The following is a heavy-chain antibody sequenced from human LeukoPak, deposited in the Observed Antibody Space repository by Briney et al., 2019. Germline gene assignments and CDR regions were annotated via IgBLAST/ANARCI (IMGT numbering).Heavy chain of an antibody. J-gene: IGHJ4*02. CDR1: GGSFSGYY. CDR2: INDSGNT. V-gene: IGHV4-34*01. CDR3: ARTYYDRPVDY. D-gene: IGHD3-16*01. Sequence: PSETLSLTCAVYGGSFSGYYWGWIRQPPGKGLDWIGEINDSGNTSYNPSLKSRVSISVDTSKNQFSLKLSSVTAADTAVYYCARTYYDRPVDYWGQGTLVTVSS.